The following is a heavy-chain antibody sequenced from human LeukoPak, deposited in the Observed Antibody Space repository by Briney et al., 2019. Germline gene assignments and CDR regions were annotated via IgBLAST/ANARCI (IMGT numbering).Heavy chain of an antibody. CDR3: AKASWVSSTDAVR. J-gene: IGHJ4*02. Sequence: PGGSLRLSCAASGLSFSTFAMSWVRQGPATGLEWVSSIRGIGETFYADSVKGRFTLSSDSSRNTVYFQLNNLRVEDTAIYYCAKASWVSSTDAVRWGQGTLVTVSS. V-gene: IGHV3-23*01. CDR1: GLSFSTFA. D-gene: IGHD3-16*01. CDR2: IRGIGET.